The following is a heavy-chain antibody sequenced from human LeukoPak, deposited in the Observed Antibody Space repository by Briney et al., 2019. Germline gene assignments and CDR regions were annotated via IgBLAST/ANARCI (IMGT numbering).Heavy chain of an antibody. V-gene: IGHV1-69*13. D-gene: IGHD3-10*01. J-gene: IGHJ5*02. CDR3: ASSAGRSHWFDP. CDR1: GGTFSSYA. CDR2: IIPIFGTA. Sequence: GASVKVSCKASGGTFSSYAISWVRQAPGQGLEWMGGIIPIFGTANYAQKFQGRVTITADESTSTAYMELSSLRSEDTAVYYCASSAGRSHWFDPWGQGTLVTVSS.